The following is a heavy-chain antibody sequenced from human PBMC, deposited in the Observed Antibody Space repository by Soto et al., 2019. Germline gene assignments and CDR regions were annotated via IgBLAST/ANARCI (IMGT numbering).Heavy chain of an antibody. V-gene: IGHV4-39*01. CDR1: GGTISSSRYY. CDR3: AILVYYDSFTRFDP. CDR2: IYYSGGT. D-gene: IGHD3-16*01. J-gene: IGHJ5*02. Sequence: SETLSLTCSVSGGTISSSRYYWCWIRHPPGKGLQWIGSIYYSGGTYYNPSLKSRVTISVDTSKNQFSLKLSSVTAADTAVYYCAILVYYDSFTRFDPWGQGPLVPVSA.